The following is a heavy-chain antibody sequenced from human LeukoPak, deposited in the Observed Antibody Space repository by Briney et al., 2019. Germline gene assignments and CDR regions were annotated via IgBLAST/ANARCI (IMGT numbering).Heavy chain of an antibody. CDR2: IDTNTGNP. D-gene: IGHD3-22*01. Sequence: EASVKVSCKASGYTFTSYGISWVRQAPGQGLEYMGWIDTNTGNPTYAQGFTGRFVFSLDTSVSTAYLQISSLKAEDSAIYFCANCYDSSGFFAYWGQGTLVTVSS. CDR3: ANCYDSSGFFAY. V-gene: IGHV7-4-1*02. CDR1: GYTFTSYG. J-gene: IGHJ4*02.